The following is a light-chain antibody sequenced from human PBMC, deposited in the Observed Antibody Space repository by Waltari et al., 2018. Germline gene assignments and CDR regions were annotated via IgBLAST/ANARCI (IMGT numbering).Light chain of an antibody. CDR2: CAS. J-gene: IGKJ1*01. V-gene: IGKV4-1*01. Sequence: DIVMTQSPDSLAVSLGERANIHCKSSQSVLYSSNNKNYLAWYQQKPGQPPKLLIYCASTRESGVPDRFSVSVAGTDFTFTISSLQTEDVAVYYCQHYYSPPWPFGQGTKVEIK. CDR1: QSVLYSSNNKNY. CDR3: QHYYSPPWP.